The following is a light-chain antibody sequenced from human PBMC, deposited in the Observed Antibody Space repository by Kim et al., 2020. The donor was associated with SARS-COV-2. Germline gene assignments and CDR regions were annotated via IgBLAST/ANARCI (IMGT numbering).Light chain of an antibody. CDR2: GAS. CDR3: QQYNTWLIT. Sequence: VSQGERAPLSCRASQSVSTNLAWYQQQPGQAPRLLIYGASTRATGIPARFSGSGSGTEFTLTISSLQSEDFAVYYCQQYNTWLITFGQGTRLEIK. J-gene: IGKJ5*01. CDR1: QSVSTN. V-gene: IGKV3D-15*01.